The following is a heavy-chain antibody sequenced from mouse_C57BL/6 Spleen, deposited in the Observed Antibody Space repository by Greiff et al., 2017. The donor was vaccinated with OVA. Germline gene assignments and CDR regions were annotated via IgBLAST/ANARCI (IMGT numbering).Heavy chain of an antibody. CDR1: GYTFTDYY. CDR2: IYPGSGNT. CDR3: ARGYGSSYDYAMDY. D-gene: IGHD1-1*01. Sequence: VKLMESGAELVRPGASVKLSCKASGYTFTDYYINWVKQRPGQRLEWIARIYPGSGNTYYNEKFKGKATLTAEKSSSTAYMQLSSLTSEDSAVYFCARGYGSSYDYAMDYWGQGTSVTVSS. J-gene: IGHJ4*01. V-gene: IGHV1-76*01.